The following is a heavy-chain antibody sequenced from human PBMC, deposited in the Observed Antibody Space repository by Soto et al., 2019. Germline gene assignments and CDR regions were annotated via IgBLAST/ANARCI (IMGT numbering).Heavy chain of an antibody. Sequence: LSLTCAVYGGSFSGYFWTWVRQAPGKGLEWIGEINHSGRTNTNPSLKSRISTSVDTSKNQFSLRLSSVTAADTAFYYCARGPRCINTSCSNDFYHFGLDVWGQGTSVTVSS. V-gene: IGHV4-34*01. CDR3: ARGPRCINTSCSNDFYHFGLDV. D-gene: IGHD2-2*01. CDR1: GGSFSGYF. CDR2: INHSGRT. J-gene: IGHJ6*02.